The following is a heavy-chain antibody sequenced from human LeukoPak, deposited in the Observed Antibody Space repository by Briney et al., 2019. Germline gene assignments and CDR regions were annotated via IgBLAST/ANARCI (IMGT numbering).Heavy chain of an antibody. J-gene: IGHJ3*02. Sequence: ASVKVSCKASGYTFTSYDINWVRQATGQGLEWMGWMNLNSGNTGYAQKFQARVSMTRNTSISTAYMELSSLRSEDTAVYYCTRGLVVLSATSWAFDIGGHGTMVSVSS. CDR1: GYTFTSYD. D-gene: IGHD2-15*01. V-gene: IGHV1-8*01. CDR3: TRGLVVLSATSWAFDI. CDR2: MNLNSGNT.